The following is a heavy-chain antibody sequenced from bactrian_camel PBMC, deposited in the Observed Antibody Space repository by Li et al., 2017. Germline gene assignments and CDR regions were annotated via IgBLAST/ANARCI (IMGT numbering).Heavy chain of an antibody. V-gene: IGHV3S25*01. CDR1: GFALSSYW. D-gene: IGHD5*01. Sequence: QLVESGGGLVQPGGSLRLSCAASGFALSSYWIYWVRQAPGKGLEWVSRVRNRDDGDTTYYADSVKGRFTGSRDNAKNTVYLQMNSLKPEDTAVYYCVNSANGVLFGTRGQGTQVTVS. CDR2: RNRDDGDTT. CDR3: VNSANGVLFGT. J-gene: IGHJ6*01.